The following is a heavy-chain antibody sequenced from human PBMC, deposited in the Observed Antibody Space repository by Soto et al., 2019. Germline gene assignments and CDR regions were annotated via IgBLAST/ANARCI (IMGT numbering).Heavy chain of an antibody. CDR1: GGTFSSYA. Sequence: QVQLVQSGAEVKKPGSSVKVSCKASGGTFSSYAISWVRQAPGQGLEWMGGIIPIFGTANYAQKFQGRVTITADESTSTAYMELSSLRSEDTAVYYCARGRKYSSTYYLGARDYYYYGMDVWGQGTTVTVSS. J-gene: IGHJ6*02. CDR2: IIPIFGTA. D-gene: IGHD6-13*01. V-gene: IGHV1-69*01. CDR3: ARGRKYSSTYYLGARDYYYYGMDV.